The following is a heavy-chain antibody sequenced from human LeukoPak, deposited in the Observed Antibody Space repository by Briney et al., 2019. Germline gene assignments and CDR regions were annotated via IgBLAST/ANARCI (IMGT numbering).Heavy chain of an antibody. V-gene: IGHV3-21*01. J-gene: IGHJ6*03. CDR2: ITTTGDRI. CDR3: ARDQFASWYYYDSSGSRNFYYMDV. D-gene: IGHD3-22*01. Sequence: PGGSLRLSCAASGFTFSSYGMHWVRQAPGKGLEWIAYITTTGDRIQYADSVKGRFTISRDNAKNSLYLQMNSLRAEDTALYYCARDQFASWYYYDSSGSRNFYYMDVWGKGTTVTVSS. CDR1: GFTFSSYG.